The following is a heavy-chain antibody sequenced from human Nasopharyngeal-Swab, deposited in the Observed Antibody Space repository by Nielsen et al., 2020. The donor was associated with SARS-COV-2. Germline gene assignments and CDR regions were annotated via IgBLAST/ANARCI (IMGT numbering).Heavy chain of an antibody. J-gene: IGHJ4*02. Sequence: WIRQPPGKGLEWVSAISGSGGSTYYADSVKGRFTISRDNSKNTLYLQMNSPRAEDTAVYYCAKDGGDGGPFDYWGKGTLVTVSS. CDR2: ISGSGGST. D-gene: IGHD2-15*01. CDR3: AKDGGDGGPFDY. V-gene: IGHV3-23*01.